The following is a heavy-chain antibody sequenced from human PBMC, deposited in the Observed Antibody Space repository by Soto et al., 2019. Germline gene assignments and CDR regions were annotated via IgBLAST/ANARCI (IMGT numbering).Heavy chain of an antibody. Sequence: SETLSLTCTVSGGSISSSSYFWGWIRHPPGKGLEWIGSIYHSGSTSDNPSLRSRVTISVDTSKNQFSLKLSSVTAADTAVYFCARHAGYSSGRRWFDPWAQGTLVTVSS. J-gene: IGHJ5*02. CDR3: ARHAGYSSGRRWFDP. V-gene: IGHV4-39*01. D-gene: IGHD3-22*01. CDR1: GGSISSSSYF. CDR2: IYHSGST.